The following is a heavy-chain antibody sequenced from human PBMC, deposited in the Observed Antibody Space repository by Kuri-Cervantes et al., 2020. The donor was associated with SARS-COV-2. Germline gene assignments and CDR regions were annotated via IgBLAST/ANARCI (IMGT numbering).Heavy chain of an antibody. Sequence: GESLKISCAVSGFTFSGYGMHWVRQAPGKGLEWVAVISYDGSDKYYADSVKGRFTISRDNSKNTLYLQMNSLRAEDTAVYYCAKDWDSRGYYLFDHWGQGTLVTVSS. J-gene: IGHJ4*02. V-gene: IGHV3-30*18. CDR1: GFTFSGYG. D-gene: IGHD3-22*01. CDR2: ISYDGSDK. CDR3: AKDWDSRGYYLFDH.